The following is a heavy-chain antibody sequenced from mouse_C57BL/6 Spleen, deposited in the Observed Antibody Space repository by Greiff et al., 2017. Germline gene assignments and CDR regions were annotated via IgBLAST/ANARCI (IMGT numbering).Heavy chain of an antibody. CDR1: GYTFTSYW. CDR2: IHPNSGST. D-gene: IGHD1-1*01. V-gene: IGHV1-64*01. J-gene: IGHJ2*01. Sequence: QVQLQQPGAELVKPGASVKLSCKASGYTFTSYWMHWVKQRPGQGLEWIGMIHPNSGSTNYNEKFKSKATLTVDKSSSTAYMQLSSLTSEDSAVYFCARSLGITTVAHYWGQGTTLTVSS. CDR3: ARSLGITTVAHY.